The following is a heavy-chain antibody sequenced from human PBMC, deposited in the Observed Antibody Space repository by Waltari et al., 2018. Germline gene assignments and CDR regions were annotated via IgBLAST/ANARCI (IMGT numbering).Heavy chain of an antibody. CDR2: LVTEEGET. CDR3: ATVFASYDSSGYYSYYFDY. Sequence: QVQLVQSGAEVKKPGASVKVSCKVSGYTLTELSMHWVRQAPGKGLEWMGGLVTEEGETIYAQKFQGRVTMTEDTSTDTAYMELSSLGSEDTAVYYCATVFASYDSSGYYSYYFDYWGQGTLVTVSS. V-gene: IGHV1-24*01. J-gene: IGHJ4*02. D-gene: IGHD3-22*01. CDR1: GYTLTELS.